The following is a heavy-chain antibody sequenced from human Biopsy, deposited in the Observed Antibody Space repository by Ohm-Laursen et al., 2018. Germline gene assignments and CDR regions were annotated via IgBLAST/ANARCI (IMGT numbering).Heavy chain of an antibody. CDR1: GFTINSNY. D-gene: IGHD4-17*01. V-gene: IGHV3-66*01. CDR2: IYTGDIT. CDR3: VRGLADGVHLN. Sequence: GSLRLSCAASGFTINSNYMNWARQAPGKGLEWVSVIYTGDITSYADSVKGRFTISRDISKNALYLHMNSLRAEDRGVYYCVRGLADGVHLNWGQGTLVAASS. J-gene: IGHJ4*02.